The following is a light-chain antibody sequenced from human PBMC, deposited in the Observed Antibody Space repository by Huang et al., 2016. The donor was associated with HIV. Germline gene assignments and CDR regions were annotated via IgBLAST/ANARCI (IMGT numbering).Light chain of an antibody. CDR1: QDISTN. CDR2: AAS. V-gene: IGKV1-9*01. Sequence: IQLTQSPSSLSASVGVRVTITCRASQDISTNLAWYQQKPGEAPKVLIYAASTLQSGVPSRFSGSVSGIYFTLTITNLQPEDFTTYYCQQLNNYPITFGQGTRLDIK. J-gene: IGKJ5*01. CDR3: QQLNNYPIT.